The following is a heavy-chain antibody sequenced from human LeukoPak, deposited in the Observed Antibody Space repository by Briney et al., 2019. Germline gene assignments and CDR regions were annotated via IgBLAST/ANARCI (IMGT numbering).Heavy chain of an antibody. Sequence: SETLSLTCTVSGGSISSGPYYWTWIRQPAGKGLEWIGRIYSSGSTNYNPSLKSRVTISVDTSKNQFSLKLSSVTAADTAVYYCAREGLNMVRGIIPKEAWGWFDPWGQGTLVTVSS. CDR3: AREGLNMVRGIIPKEAWGWFDP. V-gene: IGHV4-61*02. CDR1: GGSISSGPYY. D-gene: IGHD3-10*01. CDR2: IYSSGST. J-gene: IGHJ5*02.